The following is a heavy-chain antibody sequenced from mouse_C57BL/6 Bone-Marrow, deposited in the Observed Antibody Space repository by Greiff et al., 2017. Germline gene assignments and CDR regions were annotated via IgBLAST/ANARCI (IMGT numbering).Heavy chain of an antibody. V-gene: IGHV1-52*01. CDR3: ARPHYYGSNPYAMDY. CDR1: GYTFTSYW. CDR2: IDPSDSET. J-gene: IGHJ4*01. D-gene: IGHD1-1*01. Sequence: QVQLQQSGAELVRPGSSVKLSCKASGYTFTSYWMHWVKQRPIQGLEWIGNIDPSDSETHYNQKFKDKATLTVDKSSSTAYMQLSSLTSEDSAVXYCARPHYYGSNPYAMDYWGQGTSVTVSS.